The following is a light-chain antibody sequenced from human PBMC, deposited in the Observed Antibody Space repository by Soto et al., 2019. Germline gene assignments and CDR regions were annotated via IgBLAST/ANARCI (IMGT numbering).Light chain of an antibody. CDR2: GNN. CDR1: SSNIGAGYD. V-gene: IGLV1-40*01. J-gene: IGLJ7*01. Sequence: QPVLTQPPSVSGAPGQRVTISCTGSSSNIGAGYDVHWYQHLPGTAPKLLIYGNNNRPSGVPDRFSGSRSGTSASLAIIGLQTEDEADYYCQSYDSSLSGSVFGGGTKLTVL. CDR3: QSYDSSLSGSV.